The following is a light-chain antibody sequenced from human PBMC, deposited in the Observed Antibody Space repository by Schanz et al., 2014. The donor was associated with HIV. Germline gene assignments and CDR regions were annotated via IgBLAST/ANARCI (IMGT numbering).Light chain of an antibody. CDR2: GAS. V-gene: IGKV3-20*01. Sequence: EIVLTQSPGTLSLSPGDRATLSCRASQSVSNRYLAWYQQTRGQAPRLLIYGASNRATGIPARFSGSGSGTDFTLTISSLEPEDFAVYYCQQYDRSPYTFGGGTKVEIK. CDR3: QQYDRSPYT. CDR1: QSVSNRY. J-gene: IGKJ4*01.